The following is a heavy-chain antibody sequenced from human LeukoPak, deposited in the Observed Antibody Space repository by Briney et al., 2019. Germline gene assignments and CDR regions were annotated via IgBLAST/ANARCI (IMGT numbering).Heavy chain of an antibody. CDR1: GFTFSSYS. CDR2: ISSSSSYI. V-gene: IGHV3-21*01. D-gene: IGHD6-13*01. J-gene: IGHJ4*02. Sequence: PGGSLRLSCAASGFTFSSYSMNWVRQALGKGLEWVSSISSSSSYIYYADSVKGRFTISRDNAKNSLYLQMNSLRAEDTAVYYCARGGGGSSSCDYWGQGTLVTVPS. CDR3: ARGGGGSSSCDY.